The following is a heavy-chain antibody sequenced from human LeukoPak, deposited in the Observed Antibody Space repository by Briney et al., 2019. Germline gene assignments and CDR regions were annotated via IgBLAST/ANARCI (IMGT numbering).Heavy chain of an antibody. D-gene: IGHD6-19*01. Sequence: GVSLRLSCAASGFTFRNLAMGWVRQAPGKGLEWVTVISDGGGRTYYADFVKGRFTISRDNSKNTLYLQMDSLRADDTAVFYCAKGIYGSSRYPFDYWGQGTLVTVSS. V-gene: IGHV3-23*01. CDR3: AKGIYGSSRYPFDY. CDR2: ISDGGGRT. J-gene: IGHJ4*02. CDR1: GFTFRNLA.